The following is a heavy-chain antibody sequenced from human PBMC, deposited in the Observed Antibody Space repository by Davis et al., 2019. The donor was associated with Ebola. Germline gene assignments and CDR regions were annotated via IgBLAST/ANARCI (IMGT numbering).Heavy chain of an antibody. CDR3: ARAPTWSQINYYCFDY. J-gene: IGHJ4*02. CDR1: GYTFTNYD. CDR2: MNPNSGNT. V-gene: IGHV1-8*01. Sequence: ASVKVSCKASGYTFTNYDINWVRQAPGQGLEWMGWMNPNSGNTDYAQKFQGRVTITADEYTNTAYMELSSLRSEDTAVYYCARAPTWSQINYYCFDYWGQGTLVAVSS. D-gene: IGHD3-10*01.